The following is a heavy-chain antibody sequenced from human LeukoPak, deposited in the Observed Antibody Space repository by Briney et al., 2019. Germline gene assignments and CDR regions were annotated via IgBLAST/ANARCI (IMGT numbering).Heavy chain of an antibody. CDR1: GFTFSSYG. Sequence: GGSLRLSCAASGFTFSSYGMSWVRQAPGKGLEWVSTISGSGANIYYADSVKGRFTVSRDNSKNTLYLQVNSLRLEDTAVYYCAKHEYCSGGSCYLDYWGQGTLVTVSS. CDR3: AKHEYCSGGSCYLDY. D-gene: IGHD2-15*01. J-gene: IGHJ4*02. V-gene: IGHV3-23*01. CDR2: ISGSGANI.